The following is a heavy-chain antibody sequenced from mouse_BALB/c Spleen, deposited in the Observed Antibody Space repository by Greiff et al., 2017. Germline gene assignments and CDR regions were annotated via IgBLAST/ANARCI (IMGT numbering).Heavy chain of an antibody. V-gene: IGHV1-5*01. CDR3: TRGRGHSGYFDY. CDR1: GYTFTSYW. J-gene: IGHJ2*01. CDR2: IYPGNSDT. D-gene: IGHD3-1*01. Sequence: EVQLQQSGTVLARPGASVKMSCKASGYTFTSYWMHWVKQRPGQGLEWIGAIYPGNSDTSYNQKFKGKAKLTAVTSTSTAYMELSSLTNEDSAVYYCTRGRGHSGYFDYWGQGTTLTVSS.